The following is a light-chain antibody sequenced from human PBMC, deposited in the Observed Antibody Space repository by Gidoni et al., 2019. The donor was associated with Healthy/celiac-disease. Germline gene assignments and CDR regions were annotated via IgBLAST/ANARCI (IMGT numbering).Light chain of an antibody. Sequence: SYDLTQPPSVSVSPGQTATITCSGDKLGNKYVCWYQQKPGQSPVVIIYQDSKRPSGLPERFSGSNSGNTATLTISGTQAMDEADYYCQAWDSSTAVVFGGGTKLTVL. V-gene: IGLV3-1*01. CDR3: QAWDSSTAVV. CDR2: QDS. CDR1: KLGNKY. J-gene: IGLJ2*01.